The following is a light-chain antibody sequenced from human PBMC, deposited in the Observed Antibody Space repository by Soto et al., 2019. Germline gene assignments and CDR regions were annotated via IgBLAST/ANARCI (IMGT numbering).Light chain of an antibody. CDR2: GAS. CDR3: QQYKNWHRT. J-gene: IGKJ1*01. CDR1: QSVSTN. Sequence: IVMTQSPAPLSLSPGERAPLSSRARQSVSTNLAWYQQKPGQAPRLLISGASTRATGIPARFSGSGSVTEFTLTIGSLQSEDFAVYYCQQYKNWHRTFGQGTKVEIK. V-gene: IGKV3-15*01.